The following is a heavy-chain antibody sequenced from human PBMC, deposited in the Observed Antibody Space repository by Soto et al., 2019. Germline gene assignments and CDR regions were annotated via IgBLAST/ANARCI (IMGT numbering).Heavy chain of an antibody. CDR3: ARDSDRIQLFGFDP. V-gene: IGHV1-2*02. J-gene: IGHJ5*02. Sequence: ASLRVSCKASGYTFTGYYMHWVRPAPGQGLEWMGWLNPNSGGTNYAQKFQGRVTMTRDTSISTAYMELSRLRSDDTAVYYCARDSDRIQLFGFDPWGQGTLVTVSS. D-gene: IGHD5-18*01. CDR1: GYTFTGYY. CDR2: LNPNSGGT.